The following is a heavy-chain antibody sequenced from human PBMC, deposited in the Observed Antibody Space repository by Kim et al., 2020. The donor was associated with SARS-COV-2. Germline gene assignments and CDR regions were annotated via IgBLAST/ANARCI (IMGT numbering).Heavy chain of an antibody. D-gene: IGHD6-19*01. Sequence: YYADSLQGRFAVSRDSSKNTLYLQRNSLRGEDTALYYCARGAGNFDYWGQGILVTVSP. V-gene: IGHV3-23*01. CDR3: ARGAGNFDY. J-gene: IGHJ4*02.